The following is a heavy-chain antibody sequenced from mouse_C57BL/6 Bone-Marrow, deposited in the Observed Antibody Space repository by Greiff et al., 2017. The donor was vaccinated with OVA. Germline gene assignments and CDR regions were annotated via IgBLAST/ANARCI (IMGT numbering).Heavy chain of an antibody. Sequence: DVKLQESGAELVRPGASVKLSCTASGFNIKDDYMHWVKQRPEQGLEWIGWIDPENGDTEYASKFQGKATITADTSSNTAYLQLSSLTSEDTAVYYCTTDYGSSYWGQGTTLTVSS. J-gene: IGHJ2*01. CDR3: TTDYGSSY. CDR1: GFNIKDDY. CDR2: IDPENGDT. D-gene: IGHD1-1*01. V-gene: IGHV14-4*01.